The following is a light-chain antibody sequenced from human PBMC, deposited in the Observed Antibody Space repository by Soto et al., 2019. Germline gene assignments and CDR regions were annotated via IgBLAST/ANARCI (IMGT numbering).Light chain of an antibody. V-gene: IGKV3-11*01. CDR2: DAS. CDR3: QQRFNWYT. CDR1: QSVSNF. Sequence: EIVLTQSPVTLSLSPGERATLSCRASQSVSNFLAWYQQKPGQPPRLLIYDASNRATGIPARFSGSGSETDFTFTIDSLEPEDVAVYFCQQRFNWYTFGQGTRLEMK. J-gene: IGKJ2*01.